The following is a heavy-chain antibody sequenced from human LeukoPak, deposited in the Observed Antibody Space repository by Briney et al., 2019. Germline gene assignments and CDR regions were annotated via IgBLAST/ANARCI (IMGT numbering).Heavy chain of an antibody. Sequence: GASVKVSCKASGYTFIGYYIHWVRQAPGQGLDWMGWITPKSGDTNYAQKFQGRLTMTRDTSISTAYMELTSLRSDDTAVYYCARSPSYDILTGMRYYMDVWGKGTTVTVSS. CDR3: ARSPSYDILTGMRYYMDV. J-gene: IGHJ6*03. CDR2: ITPKSGDT. CDR1: GYTFIGYY. D-gene: IGHD3-9*01. V-gene: IGHV1-2*02.